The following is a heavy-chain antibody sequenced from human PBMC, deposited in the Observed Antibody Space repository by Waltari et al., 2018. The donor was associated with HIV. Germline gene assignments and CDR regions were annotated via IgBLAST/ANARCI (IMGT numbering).Heavy chain of an antibody. CDR1: GGSIPSGTSY. Sequence: QVQLQESGPGLVKPSQTLSLTCTVSGGSIPSGTSYWSWTRQPAGKGLEWLGRIHASGSTTYHPSLKSRVIMSVDTSKSQFSLTLSSVTAADTAVYYCARWKDDGSGYGFDYWGQGTLVTVSS. CDR3: ARWKDDGSGYGFDY. CDR2: IHASGST. J-gene: IGHJ4*02. V-gene: IGHV4-61*02. D-gene: IGHD3-22*01.